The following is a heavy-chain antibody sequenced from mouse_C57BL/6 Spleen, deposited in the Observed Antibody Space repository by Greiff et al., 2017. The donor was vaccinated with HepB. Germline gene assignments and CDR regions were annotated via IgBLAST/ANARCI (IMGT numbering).Heavy chain of an antibody. V-gene: IGHV5-17*01. D-gene: IGHD3-2*02. Sequence: EVKLVESGGGLVKPGGSLKLSCAASGFTFSDYGMHWVRQAPEKGLEWVAYISSGSSTIDYADTVKGRFTISRDNAKNTLFLQMTSLRSEDTAMYYCASEPRYFDVWGKGTTVTVSS. CDR3: ASEPRYFDV. CDR2: ISSGSSTI. J-gene: IGHJ1*03. CDR1: GFTFSDYG.